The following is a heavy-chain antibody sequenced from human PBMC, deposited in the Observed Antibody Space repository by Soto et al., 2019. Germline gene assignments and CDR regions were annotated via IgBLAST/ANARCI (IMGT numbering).Heavy chain of an antibody. J-gene: IGHJ4*02. D-gene: IGHD3-22*01. V-gene: IGHV4-59*01. CDR3: ARDISLDYYDSSGGFDY. CDR2: IYYSGST. CDR1: GGSISSYY. Sequence: PSETLSLTCTVSGGSISSYYWSWIRQPPGKGLEWIGYIYYSGSTNYNPSLKSRVTISVDTSKNQFSLKLSSVTAADTAVYYCARDISLDYYDSSGGFDYWGQGTLVTVSS.